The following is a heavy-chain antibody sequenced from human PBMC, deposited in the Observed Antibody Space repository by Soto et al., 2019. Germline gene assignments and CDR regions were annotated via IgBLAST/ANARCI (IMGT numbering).Heavy chain of an antibody. D-gene: IGHD3-3*01. CDR3: ARGGGVGVAGSAAFDM. CDR2: INPATGAA. J-gene: IGHJ3*02. Sequence: QLHLVQSGAVVKKPGASVTVSCSASGYPVTAYYMHWVRQAPGRGLEWMGGINPATGAAKYTQTFPGRVPMPREPSTSTVFMELSGLTPEDTAVFYCARGGGVGVAGSAAFDMWGQGTLVTVSS. CDR1: GYPVTAYY. V-gene: IGHV1-2*02.